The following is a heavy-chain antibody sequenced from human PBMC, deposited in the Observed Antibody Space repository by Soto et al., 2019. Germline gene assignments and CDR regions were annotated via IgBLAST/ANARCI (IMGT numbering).Heavy chain of an antibody. V-gene: IGHV3-74*01. CDR3: VRDGYCITTSCYGNWFDP. Sequence: GGSLRLSCAASGFTFSTYWMHWIRQVPGKGLEWVSRINSDASHTYYADSVKGRFTISRDNAKNTLHLEMNSLRAEDTAVYYCVRDGYCITTSCYGNWFDPWGQGTLVTVSS. CDR1: GFTFSTYW. CDR2: INSDASHT. J-gene: IGHJ5*02. D-gene: IGHD2-2*03.